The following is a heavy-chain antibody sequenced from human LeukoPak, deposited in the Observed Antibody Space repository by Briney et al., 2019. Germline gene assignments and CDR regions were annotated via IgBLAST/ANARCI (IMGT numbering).Heavy chain of an antibody. Sequence: PSGTLSLTCAVSGGSISSSNWWSWVRQPPGKGLEWIGEIYHSGSTNYNPSLKSRVTISVDTSKNQFSLKLSSVTAADTAVYYCASLQRYFDWSFDYWGQGTLVTVSS. CDR3: ASLQRYFDWSFDY. CDR2: IYHSGST. J-gene: IGHJ4*02. V-gene: IGHV4-4*02. D-gene: IGHD3-9*01. CDR1: GGSISSSNW.